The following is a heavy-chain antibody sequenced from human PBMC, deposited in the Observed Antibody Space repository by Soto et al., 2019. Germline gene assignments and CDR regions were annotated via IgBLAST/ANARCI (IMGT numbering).Heavy chain of an antibody. CDR3: SRHVSGRAHNVVVTATNGHWYFAV. Sequence: SETLSLTCTVSGGSISSSSYYWGWIRQPPGKGLEWIGSIYYSGSTYYNPSLKSRVTISVDTSKNQFSLKLSSVTAADTAVYYLSRHVSGRAHNVVVTATNGHWYFAVWGRGALVSDSS. CDR1: GGSISSSSYY. CDR2: IYYSGST. J-gene: IGHJ2*01. V-gene: IGHV4-39*01. D-gene: IGHD2-21*02.